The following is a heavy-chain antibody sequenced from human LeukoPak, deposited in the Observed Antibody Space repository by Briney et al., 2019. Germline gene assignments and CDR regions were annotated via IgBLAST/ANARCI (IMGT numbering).Heavy chain of an antibody. J-gene: IGHJ6*03. CDR1: GFTFSKAW. Sequence: GGSLRLSCAASGFTFSKAWMSWVRQAPGKGLEWVGRIKSKRDGGTTDYAAPVKGRFTSSRDDSKKTLYLQMNSLKTEDTAVYYCTTGTNEGYYYYYMDVWGKGTTVTVSS. V-gene: IGHV3-15*01. CDR3: TTGTNEGYYYYYMDV. CDR2: IKSKRDGGTT. D-gene: IGHD1-14*01.